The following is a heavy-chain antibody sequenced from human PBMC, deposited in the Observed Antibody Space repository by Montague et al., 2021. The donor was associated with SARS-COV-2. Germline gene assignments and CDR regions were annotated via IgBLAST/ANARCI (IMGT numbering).Heavy chain of an antibody. CDR2: IYYSGST. CDR3: ARRRRAPYCSGGSCYSPPGCFDP. Sequence: SETLSLTCTVSGGSISSYYWNWIRQPPGKGLEWIGYIYYSGSTNYNPSLKSRVTISVDTSKNQFSLKLSSVTAADTAVYYCARRRRAPYCSGGSCYSPPGCFDPWGQGTLVTVSS. J-gene: IGHJ5*02. V-gene: IGHV4-59*08. D-gene: IGHD2-15*01. CDR1: GGSISSYY.